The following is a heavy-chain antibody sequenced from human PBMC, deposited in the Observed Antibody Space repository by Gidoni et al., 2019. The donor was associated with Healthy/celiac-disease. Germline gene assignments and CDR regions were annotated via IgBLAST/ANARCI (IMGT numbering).Heavy chain of an antibody. CDR2: INHSGST. CDR3: ARSGPITIFGVVIPRRDFQH. Sequence: QVQLQQWGAGLLKPSETLSLTCAVYGGSSSGYSWSWIRQPPGKGLEWIGEINHSGSTNYNPSLKSRVTISVDTSKNQFSLKLSSVTAADTAVYYCARSGPITIFGVVIPRRDFQHWGQGTLVTVSS. D-gene: IGHD3-3*01. J-gene: IGHJ1*01. CDR1: GGSSSGYS. V-gene: IGHV4-34*01.